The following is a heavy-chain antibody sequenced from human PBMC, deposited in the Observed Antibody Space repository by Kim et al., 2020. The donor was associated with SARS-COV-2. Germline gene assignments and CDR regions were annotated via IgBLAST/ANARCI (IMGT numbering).Heavy chain of an antibody. CDR3: ARLDSGYDW. CDR2: INHSGST. Sequence: SETLSLTCAVYGGSFSGYYWSWIRQPPGKGLEWIGEINHSGSTNYNPSLKSRVTISVDTSKNQFSLKLSSVTAADTAVYYCARLDSGYDWWGQGTLVTVSS. CDR1: GGSFSGYY. D-gene: IGHD5-12*01. J-gene: IGHJ4*02. V-gene: IGHV4-34*01.